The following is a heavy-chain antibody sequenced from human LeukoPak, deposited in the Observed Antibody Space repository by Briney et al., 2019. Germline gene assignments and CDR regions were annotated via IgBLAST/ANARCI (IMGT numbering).Heavy chain of an antibody. CDR3: ASRSAPYDSSGYPDY. CDR2: ISYDGSKK. J-gene: IGHJ4*02. V-gene: IGHV3-30-3*01. Sequence: GGSLRLSCAASGFTFSSNSMHWVRQAPGKGLEWVAVISYDGSKKYYADSVKGRFTISRDNSKSTLYLQMNSLRTEDTAVYYCASRSAPYDSSGYPDYWGQGTLVTVSS. CDR1: GFTFSSNS. D-gene: IGHD3-22*01.